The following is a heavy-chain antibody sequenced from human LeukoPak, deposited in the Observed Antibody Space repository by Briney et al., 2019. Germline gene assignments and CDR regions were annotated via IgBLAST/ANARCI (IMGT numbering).Heavy chain of an antibody. CDR1: GFTFSTYD. J-gene: IGHJ4*02. D-gene: IGHD1-1*01. CDR2: ITSSTSGAT. V-gene: IGHV3-48*01. CDR3: ARDSESSELERRLYY. Sequence: GGSLRLSCAASGFTFSTYDMNWVRQAPGKGLEWVSFITSSTSGATTYADSVKGRFTISRDNAKNSQYLQMNSLRAEDTAVYYCARDSESSELERRLYYWGQGTLVTVSS.